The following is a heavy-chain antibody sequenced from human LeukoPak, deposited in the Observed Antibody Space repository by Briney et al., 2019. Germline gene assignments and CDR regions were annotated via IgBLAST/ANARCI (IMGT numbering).Heavy chain of an antibody. D-gene: IGHD5-18*01. J-gene: IGHJ4*02. CDR3: AKDRYSYGL. CDR1: RFTFSSYA. CDR2: ISGGGGST. Sequence: GGSLRLSCAASRFTFSSYAMSWVRQAPGKGLEWVSVISGGGGSTYYADSVKGRFTISRDNSKNTLYLQMNSLRVEDTAVYYCAKDRYSYGLWGQGTLVTVSS. V-gene: IGHV3-23*01.